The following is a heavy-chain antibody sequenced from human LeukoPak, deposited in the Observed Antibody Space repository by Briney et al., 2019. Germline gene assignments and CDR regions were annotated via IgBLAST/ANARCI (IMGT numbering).Heavy chain of an antibody. D-gene: IGHD3-16*02. CDR3: ARGFMITFGGVIVPSEAFDI. Sequence: SQTLSLACTVSGGSISSGGYYWSWIRQHPGKGLEWIGYIYYSGSTYYNPSLKSRVTMSVDTSKNQFSLKLSSVTAADTAVYYCARGFMITFGGVIVPSEAFDIWGQGTMVTVSS. J-gene: IGHJ3*02. V-gene: IGHV4-31*03. CDR2: IYYSGST. CDR1: GGSISSGGYY.